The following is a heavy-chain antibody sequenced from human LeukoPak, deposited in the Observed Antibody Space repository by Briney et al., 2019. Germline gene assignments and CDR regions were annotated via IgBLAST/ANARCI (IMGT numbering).Heavy chain of an antibody. V-gene: IGHV1-3*01. Sequence: KFQGRVTITRDTSASTAYMELSSLRSEDTAVYYCARDQVFEKWLQPDDAFDIWGQGTMVTVSS. J-gene: IGHJ3*02. CDR3: ARDQVFEKWLQPDDAFDI. D-gene: IGHD5-24*01.